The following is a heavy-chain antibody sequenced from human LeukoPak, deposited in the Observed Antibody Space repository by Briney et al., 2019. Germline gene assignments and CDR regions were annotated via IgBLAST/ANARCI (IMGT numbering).Heavy chain of an antibody. J-gene: IGHJ4*02. CDR1: GGSISSYY. CDR2: IYYSGST. CDR3: ARGDFWSGYDY. V-gene: IGHV4-59*01. D-gene: IGHD3-3*01. Sequence: SETLSLTCTVSGGSISSYYWSWIRKPPGKGMEWIGYIYYSGSTNYNPSLKSRVTISVDTSKNQFSLKLSSVTAADTAVYYCARGDFWSGYDYWGQGTLVTVSS.